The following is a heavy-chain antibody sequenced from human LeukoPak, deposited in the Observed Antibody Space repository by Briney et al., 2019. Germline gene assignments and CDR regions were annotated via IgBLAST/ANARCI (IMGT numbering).Heavy chain of an antibody. CDR1: GFTFSDHY. Sequence: PGGSLRLSSAASGFTFSDHYMSWIRQAPGKGLEWISYISFSHHTNYADSVKGRFTISRDDSRNSLFLQMNSLRVEDTAVYYCAREHSSVSSESKGFDLWGQGALVIVSS. CDR3: AREHSSVSSESKGFDL. V-gene: IGHV3-11*04. CDR2: ISFSHHT. J-gene: IGHJ5*02. D-gene: IGHD6-19*01.